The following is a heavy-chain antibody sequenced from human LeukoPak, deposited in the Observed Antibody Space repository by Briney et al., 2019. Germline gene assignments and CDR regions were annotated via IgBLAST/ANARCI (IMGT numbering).Heavy chain of an antibody. CDR1: GFTFDDYA. V-gene: IGHV3-43*02. Sequence: PGGSLRLSCAASGFTFDDYAMHWVRQAPGKGLEWVSPISGDGGSTYYADSVKGRFTISRDNSKNSLYLQMNSLRTEDTALYYCAKDMGDLDYGDLLFDYWGQGTLVTVSS. CDR3: AKDMGDLDYGDLLFDY. D-gene: IGHD4-17*01. J-gene: IGHJ4*02. CDR2: ISGDGGST.